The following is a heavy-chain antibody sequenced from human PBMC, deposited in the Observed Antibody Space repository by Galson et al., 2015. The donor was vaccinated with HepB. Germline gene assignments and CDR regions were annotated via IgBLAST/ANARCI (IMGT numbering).Heavy chain of an antibody. V-gene: IGHV1-24*01. CDR1: GYTLTELS. D-gene: IGHD5-12*01. CDR2: FDPEDGET. Sequence: SVKVSCKVSGYTLTELSMHWVRQAPGQGLEWMGGFDPEDGETIYAQKFQGRVTMTEDTSTDTAYMELSSLRSEDTAVYYCAIGGIVATYKNSIDYWGQGTLVTVSS. J-gene: IGHJ4*02. CDR3: AIGGIVATYKNSIDY.